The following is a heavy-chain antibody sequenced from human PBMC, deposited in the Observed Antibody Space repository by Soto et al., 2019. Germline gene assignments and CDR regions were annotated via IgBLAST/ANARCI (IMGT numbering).Heavy chain of an antibody. CDR2: IYYSGST. CDR3: AASCVACGGFNYYGMDV. Sequence: SETLSLTCTVSGGSISNGYYYWIWVRQNPGKGLEWIGYIYYSGSTYYNPSLKSRVTISVDTSKNQFSLELSSVTAADTAVYYCAASCVACGGFNYYGMDVWGQGTTVTVSS. CDR1: GGSISNGYYY. J-gene: IGHJ6*02. V-gene: IGHV4-31*03. D-gene: IGHD5-12*01.